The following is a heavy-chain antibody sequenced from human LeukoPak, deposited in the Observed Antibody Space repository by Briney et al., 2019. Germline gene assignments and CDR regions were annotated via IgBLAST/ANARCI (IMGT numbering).Heavy chain of an antibody. D-gene: IGHD3-22*01. CDR3: ARHGYGYYDSSGYYYGRAFDI. CDR2: IYYSGST. J-gene: IGHJ3*02. CDR1: GGSISSSSYY. V-gene: IGHV4-39*01. Sequence: PSETLSLTCTVSGGSISSSSYYWGWIRQPPGKGLEWIGSIYYSGSTYYNPSLKSRVTISVDTSKNQFSLKLSSVTAADTAVYYCARHGYGYYDSSGYYYGRAFDIWGQGTMVTVSS.